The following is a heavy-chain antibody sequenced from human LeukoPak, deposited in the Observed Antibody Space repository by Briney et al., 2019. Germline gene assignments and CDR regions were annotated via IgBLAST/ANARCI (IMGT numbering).Heavy chain of an antibody. Sequence: GASVKVSCKASGYTFTSYDINWVRQAPGQGLEWMGWISAYNGNTNYAQKLQGRVTMTTDTSTSTAYMELRSLRSDDTAVYYCARGPYDILTGYSESDYWGQGTLVTVSS. V-gene: IGHV1-18*01. D-gene: IGHD3-9*01. CDR3: ARGPYDILTGYSESDY. CDR2: ISAYNGNT. J-gene: IGHJ4*02. CDR1: GYTFTSYD.